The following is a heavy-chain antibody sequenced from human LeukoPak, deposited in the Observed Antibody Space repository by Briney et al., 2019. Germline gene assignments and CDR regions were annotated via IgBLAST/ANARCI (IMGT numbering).Heavy chain of an antibody. J-gene: IGHJ4*02. CDR3: ARVTIFGVVIIIEDY. V-gene: IGHV4-59*01. D-gene: IGHD3-3*01. CDR2: IYYSGRT. CDR1: GGSITSYY. Sequence: PSETLSLTCTVSGGSITSYYWSWIRQPPGKGLEWIGYIYYSGRTNYNPSLKSRVTISVDTSENQFSLKLSSVTAADTAVYYCARVTIFGVVIIIEDYWGQGTLVTVSS.